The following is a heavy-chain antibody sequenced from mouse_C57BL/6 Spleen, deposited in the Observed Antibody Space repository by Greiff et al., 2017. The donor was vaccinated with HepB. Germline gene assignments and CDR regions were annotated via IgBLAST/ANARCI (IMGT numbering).Heavy chain of an antibody. V-gene: IGHV5-17*01. D-gene: IGHD1-1*01. CDR1: GFTFSDYG. CDR3: ARRNGDAMDY. CDR2: ISSGSSTI. J-gene: IGHJ4*01. Sequence: EVKLVESGGGLVKPGGSLKLSCAASGFTFSDYGMHWVRQAPEKGLEWVAYISSGSSTIYYADTVKGRFTISRDNAKNTLFLQMTSLRSEDTAMYYCARRNGDAMDYWGQGTSVTVSS.